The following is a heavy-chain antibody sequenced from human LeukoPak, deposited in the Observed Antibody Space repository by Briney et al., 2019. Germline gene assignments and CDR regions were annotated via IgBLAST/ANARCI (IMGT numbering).Heavy chain of an antibody. CDR2: ISSGAGST. Sequence: GGSLRLSCVASGSTFSSYSWSWVRQAPGKGLQWISTISSGAGSTFYADSVKGRFTISKDTSENTLSLNLNSLTPEDTAVYYCVKGGASSSEGGWGQGTLVTVSS. D-gene: IGHD6-6*01. V-gene: IGHV3-23*01. J-gene: IGHJ4*02. CDR3: VKGGASSSEGG. CDR1: GSTFSSYS.